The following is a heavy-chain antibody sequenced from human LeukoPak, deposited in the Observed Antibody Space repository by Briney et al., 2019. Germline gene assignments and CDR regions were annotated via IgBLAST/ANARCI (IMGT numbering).Heavy chain of an antibody. V-gene: IGHV3-23*01. D-gene: IGHD3-10*01. CDR1: GFTFSSYA. CDR2: ISGSGGST. Sequence: TGGSLRLSCAASGFTFSSYAMSWVRQAPGKGLEWVSAISGSGGSTYYADSVKGRFTISGDNSKNTLYLQMNSLRAEDTAVYYCAKDLEGSGSSNWFDPWGQGTLVTVSS. J-gene: IGHJ5*02. CDR3: AKDLEGSGSSNWFDP.